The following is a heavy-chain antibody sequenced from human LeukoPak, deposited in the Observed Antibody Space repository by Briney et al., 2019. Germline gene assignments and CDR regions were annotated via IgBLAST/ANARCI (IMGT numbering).Heavy chain of an antibody. CDR3: AKVPVAGTNYYYYGMDV. V-gene: IGHV3-9*01. Sequence: GGSLRLSCAASGFTFDDYAMHWVRQAPGKGLEWVSGISWNSGSIGYADSMKGRFTISRDNAKNSLYLQMNSLRAEDTALYYCAKVPVAGTNYYYYGMDVWGQGTTVTVSS. D-gene: IGHD6-19*01. CDR2: ISWNSGSI. J-gene: IGHJ6*02. CDR1: GFTFDDYA.